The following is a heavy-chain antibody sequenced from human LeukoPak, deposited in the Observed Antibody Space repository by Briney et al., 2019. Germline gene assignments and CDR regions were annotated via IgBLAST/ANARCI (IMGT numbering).Heavy chain of an antibody. Sequence: SVKVSCKASGGAFSSYAISWVRQAPGQGLEWMGGIIPIFGTANYAQKFQGRVTMTEDTSTDTAYMELSSLRSEDTAVYYCATARRFLEWLPHYYFDYWGQGTLVTVSS. D-gene: IGHD3-3*01. CDR1: GGAFSSYA. V-gene: IGHV1-69*06. CDR2: IIPIFGTA. J-gene: IGHJ4*02. CDR3: ATARRFLEWLPHYYFDY.